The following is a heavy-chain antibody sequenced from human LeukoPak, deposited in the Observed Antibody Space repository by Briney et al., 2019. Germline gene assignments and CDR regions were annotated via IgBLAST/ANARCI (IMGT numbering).Heavy chain of an antibody. Sequence: GGSLRLSCAASGFTFSSYDINWVRQAPGKGLEWVSYISGSGSTIYYADSVKGRLTISRDNAKNSLYLQMNSLRAEDMAVYFCVRDLMGSGSTTAYLHHWGQGTLVTVSS. CDR2: ISGSGSTI. D-gene: IGHD1-1*01. CDR1: GFTFSSYD. CDR3: VRDLMGSGSTTAYLHH. V-gene: IGHV3-48*03. J-gene: IGHJ1*01.